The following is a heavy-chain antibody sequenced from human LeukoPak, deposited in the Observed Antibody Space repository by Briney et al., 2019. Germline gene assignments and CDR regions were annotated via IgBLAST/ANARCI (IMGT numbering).Heavy chain of an antibody. CDR1: GGTFSSYA. CDR2: IIPMIGTV. D-gene: IGHD6-19*01. Sequence: ASVKVSGKASGGTFSSYAISWVRQAPGQGLEWMGGIIPMIGTVNYAQKFQGRVTITADKSTSTAYMELSSLRSEDTAVYYCARDRDSSGWHDYWGQGTLVTVSS. V-gene: IGHV1-69*06. CDR3: ARDRDSSGWHDY. J-gene: IGHJ4*02.